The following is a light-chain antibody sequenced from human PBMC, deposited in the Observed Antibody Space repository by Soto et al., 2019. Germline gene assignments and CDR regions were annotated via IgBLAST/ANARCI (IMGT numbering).Light chain of an antibody. J-gene: IGKJ1*01. Sequence: DIQMTQSPSTLSASVGDRVTITCRASQSISSWLAWYQQKPGKAPKLLIYKASSLESGVPSRFSGSGSVTEFTLTISSLQPDDFATYYCQQYNNYSRPFGQVTNVDIK. CDR3: QQYNNYSRP. CDR2: KAS. CDR1: QSISSW. V-gene: IGKV1-5*03.